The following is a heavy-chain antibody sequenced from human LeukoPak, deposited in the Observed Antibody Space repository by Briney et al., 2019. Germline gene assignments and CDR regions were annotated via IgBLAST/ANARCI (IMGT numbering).Heavy chain of an antibody. Sequence: SETLSLTCAVSGGSISSGGYSWSWIRQPPGKGLEWIGYNYHSGSTYYNPSLKSRVTISVDRSKNQFSLKLSSVTAADTAVYYCARVTGPPVDAFDIWGQGTMVTVSS. CDR2: NYHSGST. CDR1: GGSISSGGYS. V-gene: IGHV4-30-2*01. CDR3: ARVTGPPVDAFDI. J-gene: IGHJ3*02.